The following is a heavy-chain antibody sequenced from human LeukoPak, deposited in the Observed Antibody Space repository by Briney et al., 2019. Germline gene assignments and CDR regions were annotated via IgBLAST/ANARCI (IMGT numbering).Heavy chain of an antibody. Sequence: PGGSLRLSCAASGFTFSSYSMNWVRQAPGKGLEWVPSISSSSSYIYYADSVKGRFTTSRDNAKNSLYLQMNSLRAEDTAVYYCARDSRRFTMVRGVIITNWFDPWGQGTLVTVSS. V-gene: IGHV3-21*01. CDR1: GFTFSSYS. J-gene: IGHJ5*02. CDR2: ISSSSSYI. D-gene: IGHD3-10*01. CDR3: ARDSRRFTMVRGVIITNWFDP.